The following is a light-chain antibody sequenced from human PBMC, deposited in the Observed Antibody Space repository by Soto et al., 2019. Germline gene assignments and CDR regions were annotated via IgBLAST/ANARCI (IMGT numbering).Light chain of an antibody. CDR2: AAY. CDR1: QDISTY. V-gene: IGKV1-27*01. CDR3: QKYDNAPLT. J-gene: IGKJ4*01. Sequence: DIQMTQAPSSLSASVGDRVTITCRARQDISTYLAWYQQKPGKVPKLLISAAYTLQSGVAPRFSGGGSGTAFTLTISSLQPEDVATYYCQKYDNAPLTFGGGTKVEIK.